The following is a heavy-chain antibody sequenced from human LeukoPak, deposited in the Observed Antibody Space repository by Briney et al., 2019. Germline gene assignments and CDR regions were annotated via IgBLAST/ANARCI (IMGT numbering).Heavy chain of an antibody. J-gene: IGHJ4*02. V-gene: IGHV3-30*02. CDR1: GLTFTNHG. D-gene: IGHD4-23*01. CDR3: ARDRGKDYFGD. Sequence: GGFLRLSCVTSGLTFTNHGFHWLRQSAGRGLEWVAFVRNDGFDTYHSNSVKGRFSISRDDSKNTVYLQMNSLRAEDTALYYCARDRGKDYFGDWGQGTQVTVSS. CDR2: VRNDGFDT.